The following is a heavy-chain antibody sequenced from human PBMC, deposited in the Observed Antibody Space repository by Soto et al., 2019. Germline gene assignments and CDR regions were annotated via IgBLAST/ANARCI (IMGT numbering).Heavy chain of an antibody. J-gene: IGHJ4*02. CDR2: ISGSGDST. CDR1: GFTFSSYA. V-gene: IGHV3-23*01. CDR3: ARRGSGGYYDY. D-gene: IGHD6-19*01. Sequence: EVQLLESGGGLVQPGGSLRLSCAASGFTFSSYAMRWVRQAPVKGLEWVSAISGSGDSTYYADSGKGRFTISRDNSKNTLYLQRNSLRAEDTAVYYCARRGSGGYYDYWGQGTLVTVSS.